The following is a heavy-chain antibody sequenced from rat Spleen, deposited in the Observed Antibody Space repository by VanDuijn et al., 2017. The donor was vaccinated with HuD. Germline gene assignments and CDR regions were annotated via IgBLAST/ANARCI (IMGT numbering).Heavy chain of an antibody. Sequence: EVQLVESGGGLVQPGRSMKLSCAASGLSFSNYDVAWVRQTPTKGLEWVASISPSGGDTYYRDSVKGRFTVSRDIAKSTLYLQMNNLRSEDTATYYCTTLSSYTSWYFDFWGPGTMVTVSS. CDR1: GLSFSNYD. CDR3: TTLSSYTSWYFDF. V-gene: IGHV5-25*01. J-gene: IGHJ1*01. D-gene: IGHD1-2*01. CDR2: ISPSGGDT.